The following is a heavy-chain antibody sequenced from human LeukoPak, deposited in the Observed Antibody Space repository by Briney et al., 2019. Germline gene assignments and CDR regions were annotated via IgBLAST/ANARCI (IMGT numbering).Heavy chain of an antibody. CDR2: TFFNGNSN. Sequence: GGSLRLSCAASGFTFSNFGMHWVRQAPGKGLEWVAFTFFNGNSNYYADSVRGRFTISRDNSKNTLYLQMNSLRPEDTAVYSCARDRLEAVAGIRGFDYWGQGILVTVPS. CDR3: ARDRLEAVAGIRGFDY. CDR1: GFTFSNFG. J-gene: IGHJ4*02. V-gene: IGHV3-30*02. D-gene: IGHD6-19*01.